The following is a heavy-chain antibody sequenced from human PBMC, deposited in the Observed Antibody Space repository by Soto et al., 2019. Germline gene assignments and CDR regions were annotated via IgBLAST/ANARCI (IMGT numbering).Heavy chain of an antibody. Sequence: QVQLQESGPGLVKPSQTLSLTCTVSGGSISSDIYYWSWIRQHPGKGLEWIGYIYYSGSTYYNPSLRSRVTISVDTSKNQFSLKLSSVTAADTAVYYCARTGVGGNWFDPWGQGTLVTVSS. D-gene: IGHD2-15*01. CDR3: ARTGVGGNWFDP. CDR2: IYYSGST. CDR1: GGSISSDIYY. J-gene: IGHJ5*02. V-gene: IGHV4-31*03.